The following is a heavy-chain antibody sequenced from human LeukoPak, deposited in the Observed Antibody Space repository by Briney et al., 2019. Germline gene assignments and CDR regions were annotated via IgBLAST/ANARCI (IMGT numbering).Heavy chain of an antibody. CDR1: GFTFSSYA. J-gene: IGHJ4*02. V-gene: IGHV3-30-3*01. D-gene: IGHD4-11*01. CDR3: AKDRSNYGPR. Sequence: GRSLRLSCAASGFTFSSYAMHWVRQAPGKGLEWVAVISYDGSNKYYADSVKGRFTISRDNSKNTLYLQMNSLRAEDTAVYYCAKDRSNYGPRWGQGTLVTVSS. CDR2: ISYDGSNK.